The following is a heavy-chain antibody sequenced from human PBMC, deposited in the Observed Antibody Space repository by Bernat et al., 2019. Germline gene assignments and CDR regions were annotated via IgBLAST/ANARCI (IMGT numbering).Heavy chain of an antibody. Sequence: QVQLVESGGDVVQPGRSLGLSCAASGLTLRTYAMHWVRQAPGKGLEWVAVISYDGSNKYYADSVKGRFTISRDNSKNTLYLQMNSLRAEDTAVYYCAREGLISTFTYYYYYMDVWGKGTTVTVSS. CDR3: AREGLISTFTYYYYYMDV. CDR2: ISYDGSNK. V-gene: IGHV3-30-3*01. J-gene: IGHJ6*03. CDR1: GLTLRTYA. D-gene: IGHD2/OR15-2a*01.